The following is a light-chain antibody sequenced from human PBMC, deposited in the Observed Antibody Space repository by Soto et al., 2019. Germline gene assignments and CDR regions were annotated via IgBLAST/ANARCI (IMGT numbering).Light chain of an antibody. CDR2: WAS. CDR1: QSVLHSSNNKNY. V-gene: IGKV4-1*01. J-gene: IGKJ4*01. CDR3: QQSYTIPVT. Sequence: DIVMNQSPDSLAVSLGERATINCKSSQSVLHSSNNKNYLTWYQQKPGQPPKLLIYWASTRESGVPDRFSGSGSGTDFTLTISSLQAEDVAVYYCQQSYTIPVTFGGGTKVDIK.